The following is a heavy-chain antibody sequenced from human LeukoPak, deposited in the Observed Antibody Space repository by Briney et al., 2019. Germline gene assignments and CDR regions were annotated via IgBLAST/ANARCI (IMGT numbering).Heavy chain of an antibody. Sequence: GGSLRLSCAASGFTFSSYEMNWVRQAPGKGLEWVSYISSSGSTIYYADSVKGRFTISRDNAKNSLYLQMNSLRAEDTAVYYCARDFNYSPFDYWGQGTLVTVSS. D-gene: IGHD4-11*01. V-gene: IGHV3-48*03. CDR2: ISSSGSTI. CDR1: GFTFSSYE. J-gene: IGHJ4*02. CDR3: ARDFNYSPFDY.